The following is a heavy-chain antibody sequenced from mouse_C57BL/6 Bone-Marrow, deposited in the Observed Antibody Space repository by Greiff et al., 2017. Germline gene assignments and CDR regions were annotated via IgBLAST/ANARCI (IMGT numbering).Heavy chain of an antibody. V-gene: IGHV1-19*01. CDR3: ARSSDYSWFAY. CDR2: INPYHGGT. D-gene: IGHD2-4*01. Sequence: VQLQQSGPVLVKPGASVKMSCKASGYTFTDYYMNWVKQSHAKSLEWIGVINPYHGGTSYNQKFKGKATLTVDKSSSTAYMELNSLTSEDSAVYYCARSSDYSWFAYWGQGTLVTVSA. J-gene: IGHJ3*01. CDR1: GYTFTDYY.